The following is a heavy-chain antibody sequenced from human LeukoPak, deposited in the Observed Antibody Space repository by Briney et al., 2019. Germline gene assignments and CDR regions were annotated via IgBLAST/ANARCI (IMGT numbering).Heavy chain of an antibody. CDR3: AKDRVYGDYYFDY. CDR1: GFTFSSYG. J-gene: IGHJ4*02. V-gene: IGHV3-30*02. D-gene: IGHD4-17*01. CDR2: IRYDGSNK. Sequence: PGGSLRLSCAASGFTFSSYGMHWVRQAPGKGLEWVAFIRYDGSNKYYADSVKGRFTISRDNSKNTLYLQMNSLRAGDTAVYYCAKDRVYGDYYFDYWGQGTLVTVSS.